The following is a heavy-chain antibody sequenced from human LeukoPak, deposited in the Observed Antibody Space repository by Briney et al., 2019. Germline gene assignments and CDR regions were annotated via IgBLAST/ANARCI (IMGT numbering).Heavy chain of an antibody. Sequence: GGSLRLSCAASGFAFGSYAMTWVRQAPGKGPEWVAAISDSADNTYYTESMRGRFTISRDNSKNTLYLQMNSLRAEDTAVYYCASHRGYCSGGTCYSAFFDYWGQGTLVTVSS. CDR1: GFAFGSYA. CDR2: ISDSADNT. D-gene: IGHD2-15*01. CDR3: ASHRGYCSGGTCYSAFFDY. V-gene: IGHV3-23*01. J-gene: IGHJ4*02.